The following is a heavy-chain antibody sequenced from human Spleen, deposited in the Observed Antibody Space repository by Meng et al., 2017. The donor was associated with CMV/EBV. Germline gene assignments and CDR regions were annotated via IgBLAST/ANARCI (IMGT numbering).Heavy chain of an antibody. Sequence: QVQLQQWGAGLLKPSETLSLTCAVYGGSFSGYHWSWIRQPPGKGLEWIGEINHCGSTNYNPSPKSRVTISVDTSKNQFSLKLSSVTAADTAVYYCAREPYSSSSFISWFDPWGQGTLVTVSS. V-gene: IGHV4-34*01. CDR3: AREPYSSSSFISWFDP. CDR1: GGSFSGYH. J-gene: IGHJ5*02. D-gene: IGHD6-6*01. CDR2: INHCGST.